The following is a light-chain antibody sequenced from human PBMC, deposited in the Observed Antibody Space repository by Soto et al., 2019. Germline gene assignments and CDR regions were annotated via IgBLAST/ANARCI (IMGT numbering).Light chain of an antibody. CDR2: SNA. CDR1: TSNIGSYT. Sequence: QSVLTQPPSASGTPGQRVTISCSGSTSNIGSYTVKWYQQLPGTAPKLLIYSNAQRPSGVPDRISGSKSGTSASLAISGLQSEDEADYYCAAWDASLSGVVFGGGTKLTVL. CDR3: AAWDASLSGVV. J-gene: IGLJ2*01. V-gene: IGLV1-44*01.